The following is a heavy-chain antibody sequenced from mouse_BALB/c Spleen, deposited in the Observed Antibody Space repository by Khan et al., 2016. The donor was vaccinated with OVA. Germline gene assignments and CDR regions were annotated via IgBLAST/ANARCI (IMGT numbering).Heavy chain of an antibody. CDR1: GYTFTSYD. CDR3: ARGGYGRFAY. Sequence: QVQLQQSGAELVKPGTSVKLSCKASGYTFTSYDINWVRQRPEQGLDWFGWIFPGDGSTKYNEKFKGKATLTTDKSSSTAYMQLSRLTSEDSAVYFSARGGYGRFAYWGQGTLVTVSA. V-gene: IGHV1S56*01. D-gene: IGHD2-14*01. CDR2: IFPGDGST. J-gene: IGHJ3*01.